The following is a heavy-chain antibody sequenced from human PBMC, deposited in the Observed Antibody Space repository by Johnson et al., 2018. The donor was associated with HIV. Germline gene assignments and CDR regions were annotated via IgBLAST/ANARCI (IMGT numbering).Heavy chain of an antibody. V-gene: IGHV3-20*04. J-gene: IGHJ3*02. Sequence: VQLVESGGGLVQPGRSLRLSCAASGFTFDDYGMSWVRQAPGKGLEWVSGINWNGGSTGYADSVKGRFTISRDNSKNTLYLQMNSLRAEDTAVYYCASVDSQLDDAFDIWGQGTMVTVSS. CDR2: INWNGGST. D-gene: IGHD1-1*01. CDR1: GFTFDDYG. CDR3: ASVDSQLDDAFDI.